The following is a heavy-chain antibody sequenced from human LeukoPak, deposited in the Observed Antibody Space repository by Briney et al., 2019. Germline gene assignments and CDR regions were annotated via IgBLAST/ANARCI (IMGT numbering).Heavy chain of an antibody. CDR3: ARFSRAAAGTQRYFDY. D-gene: IGHD6-13*01. V-gene: IGHV4-59*01. CDR2: IYYSGST. CDR1: GGSISSYY. J-gene: IGHJ4*02. Sequence: SETLSLTCTVSGGSISSYYWSWIRQPPGEGLEWIGYIYYSGSTNYNPSLKSRVTISVDTSKNQFSLKLSSVTAADTAVYYCARFSRAAAGTQRYFDYWGQGTLVTVSS.